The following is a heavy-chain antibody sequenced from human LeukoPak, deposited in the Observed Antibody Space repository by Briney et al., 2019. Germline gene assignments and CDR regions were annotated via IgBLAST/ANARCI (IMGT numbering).Heavy chain of an antibody. V-gene: IGHV4-34*01. D-gene: IGHD5-18*01. CDR1: GGSFSGYY. CDR2: INHSGST. Sequence: KPSETLSLTCAVYGGSFSGYYWSWIRQPPGKGLEWIGEINHSGSTNYNPSLKSRVTISVDTSKNQFSLKLSSVTAADTAVCYCARTIPRSTAMVQFFDYWGQGTLVTVSS. J-gene: IGHJ4*02. CDR3: ARTIPRSTAMVQFFDY.